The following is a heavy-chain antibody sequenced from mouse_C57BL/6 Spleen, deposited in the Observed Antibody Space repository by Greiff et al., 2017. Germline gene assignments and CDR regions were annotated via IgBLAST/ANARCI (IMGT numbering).Heavy chain of an antibody. Sequence: QVQLQQSGAELVRPGTSVKMSCKASGYTFTNYWIGWAKQRPGHGLEWIGDIYPGGGYTNYNEKFKGKATLTANKSSSTAYMQFSRLTSEDSAIYYCAREGEYGSSKGNYARDYWGQGTSVTVSS. D-gene: IGHD1-1*01. CDR2: IYPGGGYT. V-gene: IGHV1-63*01. CDR1: GYTFTNYW. CDR3: AREGEYGSSKGNYARDY. J-gene: IGHJ4*01.